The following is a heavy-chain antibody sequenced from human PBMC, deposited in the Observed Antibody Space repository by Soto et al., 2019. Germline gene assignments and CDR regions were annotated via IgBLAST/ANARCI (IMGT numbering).Heavy chain of an antibody. V-gene: IGHV3-13*01. CDR1: GFTFSSYD. Sequence: GGSLRLSCAASGFTFSSYDMHWVRQATGKGLEWVSAIGTAGDTYYPGSVKGRFTISRENAKNSLYLQMNSLRAGDTAVYYCVRVHPETGTFDYWGQGTLVTVSS. CDR3: VRVHPETGTFDY. CDR2: IGTAGDT. D-gene: IGHD1-7*01. J-gene: IGHJ4*02.